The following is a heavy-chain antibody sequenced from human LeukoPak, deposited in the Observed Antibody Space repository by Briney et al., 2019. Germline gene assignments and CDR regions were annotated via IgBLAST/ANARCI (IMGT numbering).Heavy chain of an antibody. V-gene: IGHV4-59*01. CDR1: GGSISSYY. J-gene: IGHJ6*02. CDR2: IYYSGST. CDR3: ARVLKRRIVGANYYGMDV. D-gene: IGHD1-26*01. Sequence: PSETLSLTCTVSGGSISSYYWSWIRQPPGKGLEWIGYIYYSGSTNYNPSLKSRVTISVDTSKNQFSLKLSSVTAADTAVYYCARVLKRRIVGANYYGMDVWGQGTTVTVSS.